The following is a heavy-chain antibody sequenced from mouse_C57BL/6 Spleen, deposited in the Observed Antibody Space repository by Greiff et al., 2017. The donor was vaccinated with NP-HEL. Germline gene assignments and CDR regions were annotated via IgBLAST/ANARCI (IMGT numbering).Heavy chain of an antibody. CDR1: GYTFTSYW. CDR3: TRGVITTVVPYYFDY. CDR2: IYPGNSDT. V-gene: IGHV1-5*01. J-gene: IGHJ2*01. Sequence: EVQRKQSGTVLARPGASVKMSCKTSGYTFTSYWMHWVKQRPGQGLEWIGAIYPGNSDTSYNQKFKGKAKLTAVTSASTAYMELSSLTNEDSAVYDCTRGVITTVVPYYFDYWGQGTTLTVSS. D-gene: IGHD1-1*01.